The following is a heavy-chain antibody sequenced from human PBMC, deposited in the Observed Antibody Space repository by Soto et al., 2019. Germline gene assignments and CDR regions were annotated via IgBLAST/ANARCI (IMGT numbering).Heavy chain of an antibody. V-gene: IGHV1-24*01. CDR2: FDPEDGET. D-gene: IGHD3-22*01. J-gene: IGHJ1*01. CDR3: ATDPREYYYDSSRTKYFQL. Sequence: ASVKVSCKVSGYTLTELSMHWVRQAPGKGLEWMGGFDPEDGETIYAQKFQGRVTMTEDTSTDTAYIELSSLRSEDTAVYYCATDPREYYYDSSRTKYFQLWGQGTLVTVSS. CDR1: GYTLTELS.